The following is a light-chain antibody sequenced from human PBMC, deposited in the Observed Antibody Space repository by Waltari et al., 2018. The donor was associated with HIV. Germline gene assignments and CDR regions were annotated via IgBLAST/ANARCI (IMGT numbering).Light chain of an antibody. Sequence: QTVVTQEPSLTVSPGGTVTLTCASSTGAVTSDYFATWLQQRPGQAPRPLIDSTSTKYSWTPARISGALLGDKVALILSGVQPEDEAEYYCRLFRDDVWVFGGGTKLTVL. CDR3: RLFRDDVWV. V-gene: IGLV7-43*01. CDR1: TGAVTSDYF. CDR2: STS. J-gene: IGLJ3*02.